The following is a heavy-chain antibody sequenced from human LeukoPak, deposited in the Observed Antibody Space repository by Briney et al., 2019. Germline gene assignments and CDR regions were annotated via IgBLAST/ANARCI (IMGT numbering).Heavy chain of an antibody. D-gene: IGHD2/OR15-2a*01. J-gene: IGHJ3*02. V-gene: IGHV2-5*02. CDR1: GFSLSTSGVG. CDR3: AHSRVIEVFKAPLGAFDM. Sequence: SGPTLVNPTETLTLTCTFSGFSLSTSGVGVGWIRQPPGKALEWLALIYWDDDKRYSPSLKSRLTVTMDTSKNQVVLTMTNMDPVDTATYYCAHSRVIEVFKAPLGAFDMWGQGTMVTVSS. CDR2: IYWDDDK.